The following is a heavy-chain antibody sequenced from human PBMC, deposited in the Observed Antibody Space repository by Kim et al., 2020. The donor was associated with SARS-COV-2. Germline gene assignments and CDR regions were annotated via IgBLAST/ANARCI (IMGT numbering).Heavy chain of an antibody. CDR2: IYYSESF. CDR1: GGSISSNY. Sequence: SETLSLTCTVSGGSISSNYWSWIRQPPGKGLEWIGYIYYSESFNYNPSLKSRVSISVDTSKNQFSLKLTSVTAADTAVYYCARRRGVPNGMDVWGQGTTVTASS. D-gene: IGHD2-2*01. CDR3: ARRRGVPNGMDV. V-gene: IGHV4-59*08. J-gene: IGHJ6*02.